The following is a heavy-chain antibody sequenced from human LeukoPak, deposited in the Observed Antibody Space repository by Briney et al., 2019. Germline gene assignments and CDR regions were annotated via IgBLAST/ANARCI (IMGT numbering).Heavy chain of an antibody. V-gene: IGHV3-74*01. J-gene: IGHJ4*02. CDR3: ARALLGFGDPAHFDY. CDR2: INTDGSST. D-gene: IGHD3-10*01. CDR1: GFTFSNYW. Sequence: PGGSLRLSCAASGFTFSNYWMHWVRQAPGKGLVWVSRINTDGSSTNYADSVKGRFTISRDNAKNTLYLQMNSLRAEDTAVYYCARALLGFGDPAHFDYWGQGTLVTVSS.